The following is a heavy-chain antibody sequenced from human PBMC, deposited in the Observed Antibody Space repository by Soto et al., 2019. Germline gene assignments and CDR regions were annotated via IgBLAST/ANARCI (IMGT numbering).Heavy chain of an antibody. J-gene: IGHJ3*02. Sequence: SETLSLTCAVSGYSISSGYYWGWIRQPPGKGLEWIGSIYHSGSTYYNPSLKSRVTISVDTSKNQFSLKLSSVTAADTAVYYCARAITISAVVYDAFNIWGEGTMVIV. CDR3: ARAITISAVVYDAFNI. D-gene: IGHD2-8*02. V-gene: IGHV4-38-2*01. CDR2: IYHSGST. CDR1: GYSISSGYY.